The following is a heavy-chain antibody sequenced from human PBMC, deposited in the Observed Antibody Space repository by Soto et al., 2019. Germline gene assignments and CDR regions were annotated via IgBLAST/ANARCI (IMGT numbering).Heavy chain of an antibody. D-gene: IGHD1-26*01. CDR1: GFTFGDYA. J-gene: IGHJ4*02. V-gene: IGHV3-49*04. CDR2: IRSKAYGGTT. Sequence: EVQLVESGGGLVQPGRSLRLSCTASGFTFGDYAMSWVRQAPGKGLEWVGFIRSKAYGGTTEYAASVKGRFTISRDDSKSIAYLQMNSLKTEDTAVYYCTRHNVGWERKNFEYWGQGTLVTVSS. CDR3: TRHNVGWERKNFEY.